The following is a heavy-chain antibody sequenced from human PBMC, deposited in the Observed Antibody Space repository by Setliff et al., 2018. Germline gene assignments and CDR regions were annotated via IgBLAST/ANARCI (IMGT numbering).Heavy chain of an antibody. Sequence: SETLSLTCTVSGGSINSMSYYWGWIRQPPGKGLEWIGSIYHSGSSYYNPSLRSRVTISVDTSKNQFSLILRSVTAADTAVYYCARQPTGTYQWTFDSWGQGTLVTVSS. CDR2: IYHSGSS. J-gene: IGHJ4*02. V-gene: IGHV4-39*07. CDR3: ARQPTGTYQWTFDS. D-gene: IGHD1-26*01. CDR1: GGSINSMSYY.